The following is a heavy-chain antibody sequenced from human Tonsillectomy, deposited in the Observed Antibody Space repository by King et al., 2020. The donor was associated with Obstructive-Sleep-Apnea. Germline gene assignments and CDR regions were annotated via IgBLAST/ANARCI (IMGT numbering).Heavy chain of an antibody. V-gene: IGHV3-66*01. CDR2: IYSGGTT. CDR3: AGGNFPTVTAFYYVDY. J-gene: IGHJ4*02. CDR1: VFTASSSY. D-gene: IGHD4-17*01. Sequence: VQLVESGGGLVQPGGSLRLSCAVSVFTASSSYMNWVRQAPGKGLEWVSVIYSGGTTYYADSVKGRFTISRDNSKNTLYLQMNSLKAADTAGYYCAGGNFPTVTAFYYVDYWGQGTLVTVSS.